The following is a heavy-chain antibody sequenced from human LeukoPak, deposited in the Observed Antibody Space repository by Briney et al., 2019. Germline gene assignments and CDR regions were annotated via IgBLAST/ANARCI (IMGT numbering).Heavy chain of an antibody. CDR3: AREGYSYGSSHHFDY. CDR1: GFTFSSYS. D-gene: IGHD5-18*01. V-gene: IGHV3-48*01. CDR2: ISSSSTI. J-gene: IGHJ4*02. Sequence: PGGSLRLSCAASGFTFSSYSMNWVRQAPGKGLEWVSYISSSSTIYYADSVKGRFTISRDNAKNSLYLQMNSLRAEDTAVYYCAREGYSYGSSHHFDYWGQGTLVTVSS.